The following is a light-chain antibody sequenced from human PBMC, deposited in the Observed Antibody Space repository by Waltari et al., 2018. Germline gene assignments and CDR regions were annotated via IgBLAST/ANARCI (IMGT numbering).Light chain of an antibody. Sequence: QSALTQPASVSGSPGQSITISCTGTSSDVGGYNYVSWYQQHPGKAPKLMIYDVSKRPSGVSIRFSGSKSGTTASLTISGLQAEDEADYYCCSYAGSSTYVFGTGTKVTVL. CDR2: DVS. V-gene: IGLV2-23*02. CDR1: SSDVGGYNY. J-gene: IGLJ1*01. CDR3: CSYAGSSTYV.